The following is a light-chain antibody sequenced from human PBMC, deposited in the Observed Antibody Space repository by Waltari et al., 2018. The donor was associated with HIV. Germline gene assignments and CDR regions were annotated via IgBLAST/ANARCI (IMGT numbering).Light chain of an antibody. CDR2: DNS. V-gene: IGLV1-51*01. CDR3: GTWYSSLSAVV. J-gene: IGLJ1*01. Sequence: QSVLTQPPSVSAAPGQKLTISCSGSTSNIGNNYVPWYQRLPGTAPKLLIYDNSERPSGIPDRFSGSKSGTTATLGITGLQTGDEADYYCGTWYSSLSAVVFGTGTKVTVL. CDR1: TSNIGNNY.